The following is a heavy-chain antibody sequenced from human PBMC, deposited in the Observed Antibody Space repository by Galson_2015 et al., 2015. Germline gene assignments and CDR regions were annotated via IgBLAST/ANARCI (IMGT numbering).Heavy chain of an antibody. Sequence: SLRLSCAASGFTFSSYRMNWVRQAPGKGLEWVSYISSSSSTIYYADSVKGRFTISRDNAKNSLYLQMNSLRAEDTAVYYCAREDIVVVPAATEYYYYGMGIWGQGTTVTVSS. D-gene: IGHD2-2*01. V-gene: IGHV3-48*01. CDR1: GFTFSSYR. J-gene: IGHJ6*02. CDR3: AREDIVVVPAATEYYYYGMGI. CDR2: ISSSSSTI.